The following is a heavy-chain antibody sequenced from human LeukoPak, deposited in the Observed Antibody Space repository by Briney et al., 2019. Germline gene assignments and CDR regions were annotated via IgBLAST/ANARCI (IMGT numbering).Heavy chain of an antibody. CDR1: GYTFTSYG. CDR3: ARIVPTMVRGVHDALDI. J-gene: IGHJ3*02. CDR2: ISAYNGNT. V-gene: IGHV1-18*01. D-gene: IGHD3-10*01. Sequence: ASVRVSCKASGYTFTSYGISWVPQAPGQGLEWMGWISAYNGNTNYAQKLQGRVTMTTDTSTSTAYMELRSLRSDDTAVYYCARIVPTMVRGVHDALDIWGQGTMVTVSS.